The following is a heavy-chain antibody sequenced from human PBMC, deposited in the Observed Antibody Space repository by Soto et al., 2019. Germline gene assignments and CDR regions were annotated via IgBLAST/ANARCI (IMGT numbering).Heavy chain of an antibody. CDR2: ISSSGSTK. V-gene: IGHV3-48*03. D-gene: IGHD3-3*01. CDR3: VRDRGGYYMGYYFDY. J-gene: IGHJ4*02. CDR1: GFTFSSYE. Sequence: GGSLRLSCAASGFTFSSYEMNWVRQAPGKGLEWISYISSSGSTKYFADSVKGRFTISRDNAEKSLYLQMNSLRAEDTAVYYCVRDRGGYYMGYYFDYWGQGTLVTVSS.